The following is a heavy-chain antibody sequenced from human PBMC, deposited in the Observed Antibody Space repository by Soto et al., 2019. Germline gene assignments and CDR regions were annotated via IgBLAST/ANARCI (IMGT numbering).Heavy chain of an antibody. CDR1: GGSFSGYY. D-gene: IGHD4-4*01. J-gene: IGHJ4*02. Sequence: SETLSLTCAVYGGSFSGYYWSWIRQPPGKGREWIGEINHKGSTNSNPSLKSRVTISVDTSKNQFSLKLSSVTAADTAVHYCARGATVTMIPWVYWGQGTLVTVSS. V-gene: IGHV4-34*01. CDR2: INHKGST. CDR3: ARGATVTMIPWVY.